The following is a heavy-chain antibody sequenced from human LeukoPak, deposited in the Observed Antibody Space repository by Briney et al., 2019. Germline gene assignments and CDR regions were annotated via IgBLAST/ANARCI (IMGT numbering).Heavy chain of an antibody. CDR2: IYTSGST. CDR3: ARDRYYYDSSGYVFDY. CDR1: GGSISSGSYY. D-gene: IGHD3-22*01. V-gene: IGHV4-61*02. Sequence: PSETLSLTCTVSGGSISSGSYYWSWIRQPAGKGLEWIGRIYTSGSTNYNPSLKSRVTMSVDTSKNQFSLKLSSVTAADTAVYYCARDRYYYDSSGYVFDYWGQGTLVTVSS. J-gene: IGHJ4*02.